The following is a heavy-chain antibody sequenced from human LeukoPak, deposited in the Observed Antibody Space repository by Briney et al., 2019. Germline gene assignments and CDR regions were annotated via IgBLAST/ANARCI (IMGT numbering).Heavy chain of an antibody. Sequence: SETLSLTCTVSGGSISYYYWTWIRQSPGKGLEWIGQIYYTGSTYYNPSLERRVTISLDTSRIQFSLIMTSVTAADTAVYYCARGGTYNDILSFDPWGQGTQVTVSS. CDR2: IYYTGST. V-gene: IGHV4-59*01. J-gene: IGHJ5*02. CDR3: ARGGTYNDILSFDP. CDR1: GGSISYYY. D-gene: IGHD3-9*01.